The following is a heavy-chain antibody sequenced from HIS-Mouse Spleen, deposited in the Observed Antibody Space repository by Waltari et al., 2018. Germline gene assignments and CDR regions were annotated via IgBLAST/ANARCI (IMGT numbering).Heavy chain of an antibody. CDR1: GFTFDDYA. Sequence: EVQLVESGGGLVQPGRSLRLSCAASGFTFDDYAMHWVRQAPGKGLEWVSGIGWNSGSIGYADSVKGRFTISRDNAKNSLYLQMNSLRAEDTALYYCAKDREAGYGSGSSYFDYWGQGTLVTVSS. CDR3: AKDREAGYGSGSSYFDY. CDR2: IGWNSGSI. V-gene: IGHV3-9*01. J-gene: IGHJ4*02. D-gene: IGHD3-10*01.